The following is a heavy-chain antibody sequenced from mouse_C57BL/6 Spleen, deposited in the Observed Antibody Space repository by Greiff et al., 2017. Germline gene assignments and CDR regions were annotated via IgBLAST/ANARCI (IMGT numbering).Heavy chain of an antibody. Sequence: EVQLQQSGAELVRPGASVKLSCTASGFNIKDYYMHWVKQRPEQGLEWIGRIDPEDGDTEYAPKFQGKATMTADTSSTAAYLQLSSLTSEDTAVYYCTTPYYGSSYWYFGVWGTGTTVTASS. V-gene: IGHV14-1*01. CDR1: GFNIKDYY. CDR3: TTPYYGSSYWYFGV. J-gene: IGHJ1*03. D-gene: IGHD1-1*01. CDR2: IDPEDGDT.